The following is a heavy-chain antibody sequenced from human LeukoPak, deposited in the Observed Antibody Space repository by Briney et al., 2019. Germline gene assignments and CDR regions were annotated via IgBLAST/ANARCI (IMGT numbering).Heavy chain of an antibody. CDR1: GGTFSSYA. CDR3: VCYNSSGYSDYYFDY. V-gene: IGHV1-69*04. J-gene: IGHJ4*02. CDR2: IIPIIDMA. Sequence: GASVKVSCKASGGTFSSYAITWVRQAPGQGLEWMGRIIPIIDMANYAQKFQGRVTITADTSTSTAFMELSSLRSDDAGVYYCVCYNSSGYSDYYFDYWGQGTLVTVSS. D-gene: IGHD3-22*01.